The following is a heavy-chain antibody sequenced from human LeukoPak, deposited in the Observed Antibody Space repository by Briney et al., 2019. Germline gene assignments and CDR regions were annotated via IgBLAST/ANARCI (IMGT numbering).Heavy chain of an antibody. V-gene: IGHV4-34*01. CDR2: INHSGST. CDR3: ARGGYCSSTSCRGPEYFQH. J-gene: IGHJ1*01. Sequence: SETLTLTCAVYGGSFSGYYWSWIRQPPGKGLEWIGEINHSGSTNYNPSLKSRVTISVDTSKNQSSLKLSSVTAADTAVYYCARGGYCSSTSCRGPEYFQHWGQGTLVTVSS. D-gene: IGHD2-2*01. CDR1: GGSFSGYY.